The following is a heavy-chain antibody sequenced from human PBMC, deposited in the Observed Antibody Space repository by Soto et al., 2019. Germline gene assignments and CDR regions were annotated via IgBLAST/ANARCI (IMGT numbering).Heavy chain of an antibody. D-gene: IGHD2-2*01. CDR3: TRHRYCSSTSCPYYQLAV. V-gene: IGHV3-73*01. CDR2: IRSKANSYAT. J-gene: IGHJ6*02. CDR1: GFTFSGSA. Sequence: GGSLRLSCAASGFTFSGSAMHWVRQASGKGLEWVGRIRSKANSYATAYAASVKGRFTISRDDSKNTAYLQMNSLKTEDTAVYYCTRHRYCSSTSCPYYQLAVSAQRTTVPVSS.